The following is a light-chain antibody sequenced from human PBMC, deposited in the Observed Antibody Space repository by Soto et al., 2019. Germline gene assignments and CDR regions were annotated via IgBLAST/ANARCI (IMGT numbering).Light chain of an antibody. V-gene: IGKV1-39*01. Sequence: DIQMTQSPSSLSASVGDSVTITCRASQSISNYLNWYQQKLGKAPKLLIYGASSLQSGVPSRFSGSGSGTDFTLIISSLQPEDSATYYCQESNRVPFTFGGGTKLEIK. CDR2: GAS. CDR1: QSISNY. CDR3: QESNRVPFT. J-gene: IGKJ4*01.